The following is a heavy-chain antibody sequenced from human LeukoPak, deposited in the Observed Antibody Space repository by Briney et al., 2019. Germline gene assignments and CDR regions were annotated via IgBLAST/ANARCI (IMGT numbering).Heavy chain of an antibody. CDR1: GFTVTTNH. V-gene: IGHV3-66*01. Sequence: GGSLRLSCAASGFTVTTNHMSWVRKAPGRGLEWVSLIYRGDKTHYADSVKDRFTIFRGTSRNTLYLQMNSLRVEDTGVYYCARGGYDFTDNWFDSWGQGTLVTVSS. CDR3: ARGGYDFTDNWFDS. J-gene: IGHJ5*01. CDR2: IYRGDKT. D-gene: IGHD3-3*01.